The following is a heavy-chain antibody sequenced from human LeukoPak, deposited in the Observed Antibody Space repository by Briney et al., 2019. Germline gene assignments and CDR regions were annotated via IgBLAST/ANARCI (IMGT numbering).Heavy chain of an antibody. V-gene: IGHV3-21*01. Sequence: SGGSLRPSCAASGFTFSSYSMNWVRQAPGKGLEWVSSISSSSSYIYYADSVKGRFTISRDNAKNSLYLQMNSLRAEDTAVYYCARGEDYDILTGYSPIGYFDYWGQGTLVTVSS. CDR2: ISSSSSYI. CDR3: ARGEDYDILTGYSPIGYFDY. D-gene: IGHD3-9*01. CDR1: GFTFSSYS. J-gene: IGHJ4*02.